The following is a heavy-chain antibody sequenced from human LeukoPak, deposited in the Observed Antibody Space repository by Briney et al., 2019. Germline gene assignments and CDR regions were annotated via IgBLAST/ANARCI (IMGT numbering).Heavy chain of an antibody. J-gene: IGHJ4*02. V-gene: IGHV1-24*01. CDR2: FDPENGET. D-gene: IGHD3-22*01. CDR1: GSTLIELS. Sequence: ASVKVSCKVSGSTLIELSMLWVRQAPGKGLEWMGGFDPENGETFYAQKFQGRVSMTEDTSEDTAYMELSSLRSEDTAVYYCARLLYDSSAYYYYFDYWGQGTLVTVSS. CDR3: ARLLYDSSAYYYYFDY.